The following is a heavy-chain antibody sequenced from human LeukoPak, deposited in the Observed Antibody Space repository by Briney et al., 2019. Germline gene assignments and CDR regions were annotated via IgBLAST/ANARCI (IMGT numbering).Heavy chain of an antibody. CDR3: ARDPSAVALGTYG. Sequence: GGSLRLSCAASGVTVGNNYMIWARQAPGKGLEWVSRIYSGGATSYADSVKGRFTISRDSSKNTLFLQLNSLRAEDTAVYYCARDPSAVALGTYGWGQGTLVTVSS. D-gene: IGHD6-13*01. J-gene: IGHJ4*02. V-gene: IGHV3-66*01. CDR1: GVTVGNNY. CDR2: IYSGGAT.